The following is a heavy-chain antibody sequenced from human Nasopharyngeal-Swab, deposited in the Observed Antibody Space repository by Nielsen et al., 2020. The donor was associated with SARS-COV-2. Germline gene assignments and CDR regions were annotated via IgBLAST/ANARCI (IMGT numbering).Heavy chain of an antibody. V-gene: IGHV3-21*01. Sequence: GESLKISCAASGFTFSNYWMNWVRQAPGKGLEWVSSISSSSSYIYYADSVKGRFTISRDNAKNSLYLQMNSLRAEDTAVYYCAREPGIAALGYYYYGMDVWGQGTTVTVSS. CDR3: AREPGIAALGYYYYGMDV. CDR2: ISSSSSYI. CDR1: GFTFSNYW. D-gene: IGHD6-13*01. J-gene: IGHJ6*02.